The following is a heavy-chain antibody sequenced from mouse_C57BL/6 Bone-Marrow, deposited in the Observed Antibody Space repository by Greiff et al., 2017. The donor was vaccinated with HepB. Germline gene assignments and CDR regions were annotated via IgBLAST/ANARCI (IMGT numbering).Heavy chain of an antibody. J-gene: IGHJ3*01. CDR2: IYPRSGYT. CDR3: ASRGLVGGY. CDR1: GYTFTSYG. V-gene: IGHV1-81*01. Sequence: VQLQQSGAELARPGASVKLSCKASGYTFTSYGISWVKQRTGQGLEWIGEIYPRSGYTYYNEKFKGKATMTADKSSSTAYMELRSLTSEDSAVYFCASRGLVGGYGGQGTLITVSA. D-gene: IGHD1-1*01.